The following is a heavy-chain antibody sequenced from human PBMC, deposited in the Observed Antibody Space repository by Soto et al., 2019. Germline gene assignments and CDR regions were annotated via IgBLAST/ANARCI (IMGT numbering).Heavy chain of an antibody. D-gene: IGHD2-21*01. J-gene: IGHJ4*02. V-gene: IGHV1-8*01. Sequence: QVQLVQSGTEVREPGASVKVSCKSSGYTFTSYHINWVRQATGQGLEWMGSMNPNNGDTIYAQKFQGRVTMTRSTSISTPYMDLNSLKPDATAISYCARAHYSCDVDYWGQGTLVTVSS. CDR3: ARAHYSCDVDY. CDR2: MNPNNGDT. CDR1: GYTFTSYH.